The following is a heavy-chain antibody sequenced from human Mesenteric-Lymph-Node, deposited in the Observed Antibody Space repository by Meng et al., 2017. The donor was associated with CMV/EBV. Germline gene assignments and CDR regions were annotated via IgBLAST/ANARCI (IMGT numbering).Heavy chain of an antibody. D-gene: IGHD3-10*01. J-gene: IGHJ6*02. CDR1: GFTFSSYS. CDR2: ISSSSSYI. Sequence: GGSLRLSCAASGFTFSSYSMNWVRQAPGKGLEWVSSISSSSSYIYYADSVKGRFTISRDNAKNSLYLQMNSLRAEDTAVYYCARISDSGPYYYYGMDVWGQGTTVTVFS. CDR3: ARISDSGPYYYYGMDV. V-gene: IGHV3-21*01.